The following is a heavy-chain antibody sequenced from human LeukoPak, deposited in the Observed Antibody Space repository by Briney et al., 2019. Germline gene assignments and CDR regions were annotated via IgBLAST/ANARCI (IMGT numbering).Heavy chain of an antibody. CDR1: GYSISSDYF. D-gene: IGHD2-15*01. V-gene: IGHV4-38-2*02. J-gene: IGHJ4*02. CDR3: ARDFRVCSSGSCYSGPFDY. Sequence: SETLSLTCTVSGYSISSDYFWGWIRQSPGRGLEWIGSIYHSWSTYFNPSLKSRVTISVDTSKNQFSLKLSSVTAADTAVYYCARDFRVCSSGSCYSGPFDYWGQGTLVTVSS. CDR2: IYHSWST.